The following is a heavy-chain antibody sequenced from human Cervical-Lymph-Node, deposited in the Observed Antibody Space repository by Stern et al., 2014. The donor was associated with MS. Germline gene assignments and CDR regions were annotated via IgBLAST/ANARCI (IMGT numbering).Heavy chain of an antibody. J-gene: IGHJ4*02. Sequence: VQLVESGGGVVQPGRSLRLSCAASGFTFSSYGMHWVRQAPGKGLEWVAVISYDGSNKYYADSVKGRFTISRDNSKNTLYLQMNSLRAEDTAVYYCAKGGFRTGTTLGLFDYWGQGTLVTVSS. CDR1: GFTFSSYG. D-gene: IGHD1-7*01. V-gene: IGHV3-30*18. CDR3: AKGGFRTGTTLGLFDY. CDR2: ISYDGSNK.